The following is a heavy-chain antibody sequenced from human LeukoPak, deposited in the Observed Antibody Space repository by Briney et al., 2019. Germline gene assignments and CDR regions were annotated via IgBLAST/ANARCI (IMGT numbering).Heavy chain of an antibody. CDR1: GLTFSSYA. CDR2: ISDDFGT. J-gene: IGHJ4*02. CDR3: ARGNSGHCTGATCYALDY. D-gene: IGHD2-2*01. Sequence: PGGSLRLSCAASGLTFSSYAMSFLRRAPGKGLEWVSAISDDFGTYHADSVKGRFTISRDNSRNTLYLQMTSLRAEDTAVYYCARGNSGHCTGATCYALDYWGQGTLVTVSS. V-gene: IGHV3-23*01.